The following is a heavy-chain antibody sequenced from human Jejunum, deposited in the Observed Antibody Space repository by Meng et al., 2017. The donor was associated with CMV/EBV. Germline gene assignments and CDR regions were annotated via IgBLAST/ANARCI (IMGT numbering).Heavy chain of an antibody. CDR3: ARCPRDDDSGYWFFDN. J-gene: IGHJ4*02. V-gene: IGHV4-34*01. D-gene: IGHD3-22*01. CDR2: INYRGST. Sequence: LQVWGAGLLKPSETLSLTCAVYGGSFSGYYWSWIRQPPGKGLEWIGEINYRGSTNYSPSLKSRVTMSLDTSKNQFSLKLTSVTAADTAMYYCARCPRDDDSGYWFFDNWGQGTLVTVSS. CDR1: GGSFSGYY.